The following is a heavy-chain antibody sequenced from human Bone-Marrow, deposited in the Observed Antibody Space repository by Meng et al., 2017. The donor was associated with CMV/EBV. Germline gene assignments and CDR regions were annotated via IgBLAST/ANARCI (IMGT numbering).Heavy chain of an antibody. J-gene: IGHJ4*02. V-gene: IGHV4-34*01. CDR1: GGSFSGYY. CDR2: INHSGST. CDR3: ARASGYSSGWYLW. Sequence: QWQRQEGVAGLLKPSETLALPCAVYGGSFSGYYWSWIRQPPGKGLEWIGEINHSGSTNSNPSLKRRVTISVDTSKNQFSLKLSSVTAADTAVYYCARASGYSSGWYLWWGQGTLVTVSS. D-gene: IGHD6-19*01.